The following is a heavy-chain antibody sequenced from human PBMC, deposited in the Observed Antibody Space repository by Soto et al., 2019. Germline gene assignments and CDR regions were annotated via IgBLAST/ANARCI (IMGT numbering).Heavy chain of an antibody. CDR3: ARDPWDDNGGHDIPYYGMDV. V-gene: IGHV3-30-3*01. Sequence: QVQLAESGGGGVQPGRSLRLSCVGSGFTFRSYAMHWVRQAPGKGLEWVAVISYDGSNKYYADSVKGRFTISRDQSKNKLYLQMNNLRGDDTAVDYCARDPWDDNGGHDIPYYGMDVWGQGTTVTVSS. CDR1: GFTFRSYA. D-gene: IGHD2-8*01. J-gene: IGHJ6*02. CDR2: ISYDGSNK.